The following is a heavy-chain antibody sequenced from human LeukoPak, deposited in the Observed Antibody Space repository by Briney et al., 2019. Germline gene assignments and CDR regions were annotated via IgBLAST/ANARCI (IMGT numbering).Heavy chain of an antibody. CDR3: ARFFYSTSGSYPSYFDY. D-gene: IGHD3-10*01. CDR1: GGSISSSSYY. V-gene: IGHV4-39*07. J-gene: IGHJ4*02. CDR2: ISYSGSS. Sequence: SETLSLTCNVSGGSISSSSYYCGWIRQPPGKGLEWIGNISYSGSSYYNPSLRSRVSISVDTSKNHFSLKLSSVTAADTAVYFCARFFYSTSGSYPSYFDYWGQGTLVTVSS.